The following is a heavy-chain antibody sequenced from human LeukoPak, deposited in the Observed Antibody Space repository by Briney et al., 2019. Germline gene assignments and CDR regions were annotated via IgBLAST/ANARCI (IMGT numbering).Heavy chain of an antibody. V-gene: IGHV4-31*03. CDR3: VSGSSGWLYFQH. CDR1: GGSISSGGYY. D-gene: IGHD6-19*01. J-gene: IGHJ1*01. Sequence: NASQTLSLTCTVSGGSISSGGYYWSWIRQHPGKGLEWIGYIYYSGSTYYNPSLKSRVTISVDTSKNQFSLKLSSVTAADTAVYYCVSGSSGWLYFQHWGQGTLVTVSS. CDR2: IYYSGST.